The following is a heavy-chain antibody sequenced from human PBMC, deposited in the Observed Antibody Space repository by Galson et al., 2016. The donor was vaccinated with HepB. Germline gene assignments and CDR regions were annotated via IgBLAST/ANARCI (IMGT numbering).Heavy chain of an antibody. J-gene: IGHJ4*01. D-gene: IGHD3-3*01. V-gene: IGHV3-23*01. Sequence: SLRLSCAASGFTFNSHALSWARQAPGKGLEWVSSISATGDSTYYADSVKGRFTISRDNADNSLYLQMHSLSTDDTGIYYCAAAEGFLEWLPVRFDYWGLGALITVSS. CDR3: AAAEGFLEWLPVRFDY. CDR1: GFTFNSHA. CDR2: ISATGDST.